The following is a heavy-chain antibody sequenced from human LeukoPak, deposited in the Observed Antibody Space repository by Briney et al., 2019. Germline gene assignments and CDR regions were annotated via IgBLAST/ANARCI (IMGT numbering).Heavy chain of an antibody. CDR1: GYTFTSYG. J-gene: IGHJ4*02. Sequence: GASVKVSCTASGYTFTSYGISWVRQAPGQGLEWMGWISAYNGSTNYAQKLQGRVTMTTDTSTSTAYMELRSLRSDDTAVYYCASSIAVAGNDYWGQGTLVTVSS. D-gene: IGHD6-19*01. CDR2: ISAYNGST. CDR3: ASSIAVAGNDY. V-gene: IGHV1-18*01.